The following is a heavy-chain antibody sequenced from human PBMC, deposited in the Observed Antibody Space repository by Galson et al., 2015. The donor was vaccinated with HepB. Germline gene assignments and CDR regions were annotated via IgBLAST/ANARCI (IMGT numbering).Heavy chain of an antibody. CDR3: ARSHYYDGSDFSYYYGLDV. D-gene: IGHD3-22*01. Sequence: SLRLSCAASGFTVSSYWMHWVRQAPGKGLVWVSRINGDGTTTRYADSVKGRFTISRDNARNTLYLQMNSVRAEDTAVYSCARSHYYDGSDFSYYYGLDVWGLGTTVTVSS. CDR1: GFTVSSYW. CDR2: INGDGTTT. J-gene: IGHJ6*02. V-gene: IGHV3-74*01.